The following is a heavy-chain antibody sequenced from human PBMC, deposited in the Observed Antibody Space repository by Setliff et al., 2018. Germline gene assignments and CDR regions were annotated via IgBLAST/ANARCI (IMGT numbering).Heavy chain of an antibody. D-gene: IGHD6-13*01. J-gene: IGHJ4*02. Sequence: VKVSCKASGYTFTDYYIQWVRQAPGQGLEWMGWINPNTGSTYYRQRFQGRVTMTRDTSISTAYMDVNRLKSDDTAVYYCARDLRAATATGEYYFDFWGQGTLVTVSS. CDR3: ARDLRAATATGEYYFDF. CDR2: INPNTGST. V-gene: IGHV1-2*02. CDR1: GYTFTDYY.